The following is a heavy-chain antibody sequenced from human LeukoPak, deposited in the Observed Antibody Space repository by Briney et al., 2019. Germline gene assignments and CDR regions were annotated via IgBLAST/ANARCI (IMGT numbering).Heavy chain of an antibody. Sequence: KPSETLSLTCAVYGGSFSGYYWSWIRQPPGKGLEWIGSIYYSGSTYYNPSLKSRVTIPVDTSKNQFSLKLSSVTAADTAVYYCARRGTVGPFDYWGPGTLVTVSS. V-gene: IGHV4-34*01. J-gene: IGHJ4*02. CDR1: GGSFSGYY. CDR2: IYYSGST. D-gene: IGHD1-26*01. CDR3: ARRGTVGPFDY.